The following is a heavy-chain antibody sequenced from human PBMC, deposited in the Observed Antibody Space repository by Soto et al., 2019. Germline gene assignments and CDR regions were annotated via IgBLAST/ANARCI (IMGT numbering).Heavy chain of an antibody. V-gene: IGHV4-59*01. J-gene: IGHJ5*02. CDR3: ARDADGWFDP. CDR1: GGSISSYC. Sequence: SETLSLTCTVSGGSISSYCWSWIRQPPGKGLEWIGYIYYSGSTNYNPSLKSRVTISVDTSKNQFSLKLSSVTAADTAVYYCARDADGWFDPWGQGTMVTVSS. CDR2: IYYSGST.